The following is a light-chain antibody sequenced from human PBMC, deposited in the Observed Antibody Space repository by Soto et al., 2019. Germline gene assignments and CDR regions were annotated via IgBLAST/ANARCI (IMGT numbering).Light chain of an antibody. Sequence: QSVLTQPPSASGTPGQRVTISCSGSSSNIGGNTESWYQQFPGTAPKLLIYTNNQRPSGVPDRFSGSKSDTSASLAISALQSEDEAHYYCAAWDDSLNGHVFGTGTKLTVL. J-gene: IGLJ1*01. V-gene: IGLV1-44*01. CDR3: AAWDDSLNGHV. CDR2: TNN. CDR1: SSNIGGNT.